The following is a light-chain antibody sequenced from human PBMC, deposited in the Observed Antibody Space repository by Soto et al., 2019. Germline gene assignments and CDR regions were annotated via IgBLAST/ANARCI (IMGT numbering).Light chain of an antibody. CDR1: SFDVDDHNS. CDR2: EVN. CDR3: SLYTTSSTPSYV. J-gene: IGLJ1*01. V-gene: IGLV2-14*01. Sequence: QSVLTQPASVSGSPGQSITISCTGTSFDVDDHNSVSWYQQPPGKAPKLIIYEVNNRPSGVSNRFSGSNSDNTASLTISGLQAEDEADYYCSLYTTSSTPSYVFGTGTKVTVL.